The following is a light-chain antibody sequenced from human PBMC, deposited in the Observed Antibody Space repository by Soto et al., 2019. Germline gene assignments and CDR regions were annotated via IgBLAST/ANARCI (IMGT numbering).Light chain of an antibody. Sequence: EIVMTQSPATLSVSPGESATLSCRASQSVSNNLAWYQQKPGQAPRLLIYGASARATGIPARFSGSGSGTEFTLTISSLQSEDFPVYYCQQYNNWPLTFGGGTKVEIK. CDR2: GAS. CDR1: QSVSNN. V-gene: IGKV3-15*01. J-gene: IGKJ4*01. CDR3: QQYNNWPLT.